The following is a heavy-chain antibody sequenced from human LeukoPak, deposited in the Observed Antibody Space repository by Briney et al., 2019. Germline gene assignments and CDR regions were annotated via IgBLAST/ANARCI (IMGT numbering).Heavy chain of an antibody. CDR1: GFTFSSYS. CDR3: ARGSSSSWSDY. CDR2: ISSSSSYI. V-gene: IGHV3-21*01. Sequence: GGSLRLSCAASGFTFSSYSMNWFRQAPGKGLDWVSSISSSSSYIYYADSVKGRFTIARDNAKNSLYLQMNSLRAEDTAVYYCARGSSSSWSDYWGQGTLVTVSS. J-gene: IGHJ4*02. D-gene: IGHD6-13*01.